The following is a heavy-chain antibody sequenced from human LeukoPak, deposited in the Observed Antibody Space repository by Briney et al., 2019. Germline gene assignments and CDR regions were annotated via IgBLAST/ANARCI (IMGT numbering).Heavy chain of an antibody. CDR2: IYTSGST. V-gene: IGHV4-61*02. D-gene: IGHD3-3*01. CDR1: GGSISSGSYY. CDR3: ARDKYDSWSGYSGHFDY. Sequence: SETLSLTCTVSGGSISSGSYYWSWIRQPAGKGLEWIGRIYTSGSTNYNPSLKSRVTISVDTSKNQFSLKLSSVTAADTAVYYCARDKYDSWSGYSGHFDYWGQGTLVTVSS. J-gene: IGHJ4*02.